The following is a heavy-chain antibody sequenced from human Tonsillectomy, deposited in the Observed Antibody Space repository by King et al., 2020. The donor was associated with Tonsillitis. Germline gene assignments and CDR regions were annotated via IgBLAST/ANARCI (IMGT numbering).Heavy chain of an antibody. CDR2: IYPGDSDT. CDR1: GYSFTSYW. Sequence: QLVQSGAEVKKPGESLKISCKGSGYSFTSYWIGWVRQMPGKGLEWMGIIYPGDSDTRDRPSFQGQVTSSDDKSIRTAYLQGGSLKASDTAMYYCARHPVYYDSSGPQNWFDPWGQGTLVTVSS. CDR3: ARHPVYYDSSGPQNWFDP. V-gene: IGHV5-51*01. D-gene: IGHD3-22*01. J-gene: IGHJ5*02.